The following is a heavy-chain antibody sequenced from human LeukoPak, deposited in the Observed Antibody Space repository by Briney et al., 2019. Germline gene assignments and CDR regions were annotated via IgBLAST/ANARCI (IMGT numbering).Heavy chain of an antibody. V-gene: IGHV3-23*01. CDR2: ISGSGGST. CDR1: GFTFNSYA. J-gene: IGHJ4*02. CDR3: AKSPGYYDSSGYYFVY. Sequence: GGSLRLSCAASGFTFNSYAMSWVRQAPGKGLEWVSAISGSGGSTYYADPVRGRFTISRDNSKNTLYLQMNSLRAEDTAVYYCAKSPGYYDSSGYYFVYWGQGTLVTVSS. D-gene: IGHD3-22*01.